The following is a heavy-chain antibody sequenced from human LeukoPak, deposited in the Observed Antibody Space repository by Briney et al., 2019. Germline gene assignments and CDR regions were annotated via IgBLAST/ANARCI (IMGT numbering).Heavy chain of an antibody. D-gene: IGHD3-10*02. Sequence: GGTQRLSCAASGFTFSSYGMSWVRQAPGKGLEWVSYISSSGSTIYYADSVKGRFTISRDNAKNSLYLQMNSLRAEDTAVYYCAELGITMIGGVWGKGTTVTISS. J-gene: IGHJ6*04. CDR1: GFTFSSYG. CDR2: ISSSGSTI. CDR3: AELGITMIGGV. V-gene: IGHV3-48*04.